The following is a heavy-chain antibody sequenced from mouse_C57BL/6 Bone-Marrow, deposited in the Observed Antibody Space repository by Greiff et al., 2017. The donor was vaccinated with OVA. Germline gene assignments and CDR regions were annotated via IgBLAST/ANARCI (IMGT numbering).Heavy chain of an antibody. J-gene: IGHJ4*01. CDR1: GYTFTSYW. D-gene: IGHD1-1*02. CDR3: VLLWAYAMDY. Sequence: QVQLQQPGAELVKPGASVKLSCKASGYTFTSYWMHWVKQRPGQGLEWIGMIHPNSGSTNYNEKFKSKATLTVDKSSSTAYMQLSSLTSEDSAVYYSVLLWAYAMDYWGQGTSVTVSS. V-gene: IGHV1-64*01. CDR2: IHPNSGST.